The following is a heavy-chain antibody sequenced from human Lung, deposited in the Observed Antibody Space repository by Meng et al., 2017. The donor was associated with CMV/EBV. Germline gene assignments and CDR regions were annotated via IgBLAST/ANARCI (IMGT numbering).Heavy chain of an antibody. D-gene: IGHD3/OR15-3a*01. CDR1: GFSLSTSGVG. J-gene: IGHJ4*02. CDR2: IYWNDYK. CDR3: THRQGTGQRFAY. Sequence: SGPTLVKPTQTLTLTCTVSGFSLSTSGVGMGWTRQPPGKAPEWLALIYWNDYKSYTSSLVSRLTVTKDTSKNQVVLTMTNMDPVDTATYFCTHRQGTGQRFAYWGQGILVTVSS. V-gene: IGHV2-5*01.